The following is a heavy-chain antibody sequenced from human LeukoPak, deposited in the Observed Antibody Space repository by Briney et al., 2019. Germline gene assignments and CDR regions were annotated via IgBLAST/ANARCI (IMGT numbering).Heavy chain of an antibody. J-gene: IGHJ4*02. D-gene: IGHD6-13*01. V-gene: IGHV1-2*06. CDR2: INPNSGGT. CDR1: GYTFTGYY. Sequence: ASVKVSCKASGYTFTGYYLYWVRQAPGQGLEWMGRINPNSGGTNYAQRFQGRVTMTRDTSISTAYMELSSLRSDDTAVFYCARRIAAAGHFDYWGQGTLVTVSS. CDR3: ARRIAAAGHFDY.